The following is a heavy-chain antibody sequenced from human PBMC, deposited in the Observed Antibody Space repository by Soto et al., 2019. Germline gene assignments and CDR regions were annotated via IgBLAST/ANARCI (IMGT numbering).Heavy chain of an antibody. Sequence: ASVKVSCKASGGTFSSYAISWVRQAPGQGLEWMGGIIPIFGTANYAQKFQGRVTITADESTSTAYMELSSLRSEDTAVYYCAAGVTMIVVVDRGGYFDYWGQGTLVTVSS. CDR2: IIPIFGTA. CDR3: AAGVTMIVVVDRGGYFDY. CDR1: GGTFSSYA. J-gene: IGHJ4*02. V-gene: IGHV1-69*13. D-gene: IGHD3-22*01.